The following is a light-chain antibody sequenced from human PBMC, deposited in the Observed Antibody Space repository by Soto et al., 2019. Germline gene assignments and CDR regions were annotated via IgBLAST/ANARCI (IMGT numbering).Light chain of an antibody. CDR3: QQYNSSPRMYT. Sequence: EIVLTQSPGTLSLSPGERAILSCRASQWVTSSYLAWYQQKPGQAPRLLIYGASNRATDIPDRFSGSGSGTDFTLTISRLEPEDFAVYYCQQYNSSPRMYTFGQGTKLEIK. CDR2: GAS. J-gene: IGKJ2*01. CDR1: QWVTSSY. V-gene: IGKV3-20*01.